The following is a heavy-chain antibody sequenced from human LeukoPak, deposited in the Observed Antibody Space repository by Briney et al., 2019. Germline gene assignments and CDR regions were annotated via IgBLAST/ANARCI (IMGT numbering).Heavy chain of an antibody. Sequence: GASVKVSCKASGYTFTSYGISWVRQAPGQGLEWMGWISAYNGNTNYAQKLQGRVTMTTDTSTSTAYMELRSLRSDDTAVYYCARATAGPFWSGYPTGPFDYWGQGTLVTVSS. CDR1: GYTFTSYG. J-gene: IGHJ4*02. CDR3: ARATAGPFWSGYPTGPFDY. CDR2: ISAYNGNT. V-gene: IGHV1-18*01. D-gene: IGHD3-3*01.